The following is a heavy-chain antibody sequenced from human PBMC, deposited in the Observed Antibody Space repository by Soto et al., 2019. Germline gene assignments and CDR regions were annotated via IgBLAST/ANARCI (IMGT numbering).Heavy chain of an antibody. J-gene: IGHJ1*01. CDR3: AVGSGWYIHQ. CDR1: GFTFSSYW. V-gene: IGHV3-7*01. Sequence: EVQLVESGGGLVQPGGSLRLSCAASGFTFSSYWMNWVRQAPGKGLEWVAYIKQDGSAKYYVDSVKGRFTISRDNAKNSLYLQMNCLRREDTAVYYCAVGSGWYIHQWGQGTLVSVSS. D-gene: IGHD6-19*01. CDR2: IKQDGSAK.